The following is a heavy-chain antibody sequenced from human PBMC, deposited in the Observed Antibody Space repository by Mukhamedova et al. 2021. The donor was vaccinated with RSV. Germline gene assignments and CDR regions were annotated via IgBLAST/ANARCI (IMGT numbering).Heavy chain of an antibody. Sequence: AQGEGLEWLSCISASSGTINYADSVEGRFTISRDNTKNSLFLHMDSLRVEDTAVYYCAPGSLHYFDYWGRGTLITVSS. CDR3: APGSLHYFDY. D-gene: IGHD6-6*01. V-gene: IGHV3-48*01. J-gene: IGHJ4*02. CDR2: ISASSGTI.